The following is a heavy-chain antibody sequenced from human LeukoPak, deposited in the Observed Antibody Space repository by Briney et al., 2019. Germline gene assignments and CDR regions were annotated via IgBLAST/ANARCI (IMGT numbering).Heavy chain of an antibody. J-gene: IGHJ5*02. CDR2: INPNSGGT. CDR3: ARDHGYNWNYATCFDP. CDR1: GYTFTSYA. V-gene: IGHV1-2*02. D-gene: IGHD1-7*01. Sequence: ASVKVSCKASGYTFTSYAMNWVRQAPGQGLEWMGWINPNSGGTNYAQKFQGRVTMTRDTSISTAYMELSRLRSDDTAVYYCARDHGYNWNYATCFDPWGQGTLVTVSS.